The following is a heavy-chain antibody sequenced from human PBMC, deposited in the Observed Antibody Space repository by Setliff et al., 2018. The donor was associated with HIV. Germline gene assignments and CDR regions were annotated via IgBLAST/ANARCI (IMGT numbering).Heavy chain of an antibody. J-gene: IGHJ4*02. CDR1: GFTFSPYW. V-gene: IGHV3-74*03. D-gene: IGHD3-22*01. CDR3: ARDLSYDYDRSSDTFDY. Sequence: PGGSLRLSCAASGFTFSPYWMHWVRQAPGKGLVWVSRINSDGTSTTYADSVKGRSTISRDNAKNTLYLQMNSLRAEDTAVYYCARDLSYDYDRSSDTFDYWGQGTLVTVSS. CDR2: INSDGTST.